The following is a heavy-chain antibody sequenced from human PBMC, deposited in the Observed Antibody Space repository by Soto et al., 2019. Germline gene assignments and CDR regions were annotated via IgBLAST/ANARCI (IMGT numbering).Heavy chain of an antibody. D-gene: IGHD5-18*01. V-gene: IGHV3-30*18. J-gene: IGHJ4*02. CDR1: GFTFSSYG. Sequence: QVQLVESGGGVVQPGRSLRLSYAASGFTFSSYGMHWVRQAPGKGLEWVAVISYDGSNKYYADSVKGRFTISRDNSKNTLYLQINSLRAEDTAVFYCAKAEGAWPYSFIDYCGQGTLVTVSS. CDR2: ISYDGSNK. CDR3: AKAEGAWPYSFIDY.